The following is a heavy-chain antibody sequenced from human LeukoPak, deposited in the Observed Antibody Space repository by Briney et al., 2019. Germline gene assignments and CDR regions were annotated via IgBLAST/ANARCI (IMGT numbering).Heavy chain of an antibody. Sequence: GGSLRLSCAASGFTVSSNYMSWVRQAPGKGLEWVSVIYSGGSTYYADSVKGRFTISGDNSKNTLYLQMNSLRAEDTAVYYCARESRDFDFFDPWGQGTLVTVSS. D-gene: IGHD3-9*01. J-gene: IGHJ5*02. CDR1: GFTVSSNY. V-gene: IGHV3-66*01. CDR2: IYSGGST. CDR3: ARESRDFDFFDP.